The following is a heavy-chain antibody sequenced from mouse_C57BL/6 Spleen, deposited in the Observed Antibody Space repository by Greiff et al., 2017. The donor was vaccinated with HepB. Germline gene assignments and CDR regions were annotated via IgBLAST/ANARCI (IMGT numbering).Heavy chain of an antibody. D-gene: IGHD2-2*01. CDR3: AREGDGYDVIYFDY. Sequence: EVQLQESGPGLVKPSQSLSLTCSVTGYSITSGYYWNWIRQFPGNKLEWMGYISYDGSNNYNPSLKNRISITRDTSKNQFFLKLNSVTTEDTATYYCAREGDGYDVIYFDYWGQGTTLTVSS. CDR1: GYSITSGYY. J-gene: IGHJ2*01. V-gene: IGHV3-6*01. CDR2: ISYDGSN.